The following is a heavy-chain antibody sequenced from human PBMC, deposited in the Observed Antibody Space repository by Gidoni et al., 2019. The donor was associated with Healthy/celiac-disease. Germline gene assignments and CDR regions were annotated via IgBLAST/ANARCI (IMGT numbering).Heavy chain of an antibody. V-gene: IGHV1-2*02. CDR3: ARDEGVVTVVAAEGVDY. D-gene: IGHD2-15*01. Sequence: QVQLVQSGAEVKKPGASVKVSCKASGYTFTGYYMHWVRQAPGQGLEWMGWINPNSGGTNYAQKFEGRVTMTRDTSISTAYMELSRLRSDDTAVYYCARDEGVVTVVAAEGVDYWGQGTLVTVSS. CDR1: GYTFTGYY. CDR2: INPNSGGT. J-gene: IGHJ4*02.